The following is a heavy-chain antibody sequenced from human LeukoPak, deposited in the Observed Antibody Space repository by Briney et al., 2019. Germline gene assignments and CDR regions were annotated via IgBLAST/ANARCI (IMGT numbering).Heavy chain of an antibody. V-gene: IGHV3-23*01. J-gene: IGHJ4*02. CDR1: GFTFSNYA. CDR3: TVEKRTTVPYGGY. CDR2: IRSSGGST. Sequence: GGSLRLSCAASGFTFSNYAISWVRQAPGKGLEWVSTIRSSGGSTYYANSVKGRFTISRDNSKNTLYLQMRSLRAEDTAVSYCTVEKRTTVPYGGYWGQGTLVTVSS. D-gene: IGHD4-11*01.